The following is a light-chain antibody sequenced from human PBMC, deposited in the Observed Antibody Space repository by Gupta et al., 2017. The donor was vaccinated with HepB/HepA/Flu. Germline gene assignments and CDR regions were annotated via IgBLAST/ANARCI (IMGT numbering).Light chain of an antibody. V-gene: IGKV1-39*01. CDR2: AAS. J-gene: IGKJ1*01. CDR3: QQSDSKPPWA. CDR1: QSISSY. Sequence: DIQMTQSPSSLSASVGDRVTITCRASQSISSYLNWYQQKPGKAPKLLIYAASSWQSGVPSRFSGSGSGKDFTLTISSRQPEDFATYYCQQSDSKPPWAFGQGTKVEIK.